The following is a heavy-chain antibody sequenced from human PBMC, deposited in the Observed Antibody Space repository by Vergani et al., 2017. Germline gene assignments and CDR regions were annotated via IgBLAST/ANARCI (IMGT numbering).Heavy chain of an antibody. CDR3: AKTLGSDWFRLDY. Sequence: EVRLVDSGGGLVQPGGSLRLSCTASGFIFRNYVMTWVRQAPGKGLEWVSTSGGSGYNTYYADSVGGRFTISRDNSKNTLYLQMNSLRDEDTAVYYCAKTLGSDWFRLDYWGQGTLVTVSS. V-gene: IGHV3-23*04. J-gene: IGHJ4*02. CDR1: GFIFRNYV. CDR2: SGGSGYNT. D-gene: IGHD6-19*01.